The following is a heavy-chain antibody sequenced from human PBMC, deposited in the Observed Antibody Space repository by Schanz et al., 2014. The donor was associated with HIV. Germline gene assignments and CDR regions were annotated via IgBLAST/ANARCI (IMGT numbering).Heavy chain of an antibody. J-gene: IGHJ4*02. CDR3: ARSTTVETFDY. V-gene: IGHV1-2*02. D-gene: IGHD4-17*01. CDR1: GYTFTRDY. CDR2: LNPNGGGT. Sequence: QVHLVQSGAEVKKPGASVKVSCKASGYTFTRDYIHWVRQAPGQGLEWMGWLNPNGGGTKYAQTFHDRVTMTGDTSISTAYLEVTRLKSDDTAMYFCARSTTVETFDYWGQGTLVTVSS.